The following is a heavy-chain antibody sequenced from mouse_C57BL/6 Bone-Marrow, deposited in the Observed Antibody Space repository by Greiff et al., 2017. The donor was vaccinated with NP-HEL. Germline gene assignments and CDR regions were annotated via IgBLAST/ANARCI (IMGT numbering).Heavy chain of an antibody. CDR1: GYTFTDYN. V-gene: IGHV1-18*01. J-gene: IGHJ4*01. CDR2: INPNNGGT. D-gene: IGHD2-4*01. Sequence: EVKLMESGPELVKPGASVKIPCKASGYTFTDYNMDWVKQSHGKSLEWIGDINPNNGGTIYNQKFKGKATLTVDKSSSTAYMELRSLTSEDTAVYYCAREGYDYDDAMDYWGQGTSVTVSS. CDR3: AREGYDYDDAMDY.